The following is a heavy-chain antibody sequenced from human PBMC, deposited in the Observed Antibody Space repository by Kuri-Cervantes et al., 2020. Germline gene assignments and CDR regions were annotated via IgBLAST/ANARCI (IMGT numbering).Heavy chain of an antibody. V-gene: IGHV3-53*01. CDR1: GFAVSTSS. CDR3: ARRQDYTPSDPFDI. J-gene: IGHJ3*02. D-gene: IGHD4-11*01. CDR2: IHRDGII. Sequence: GESLKISCAASGFAVSTSSVGWVRQAPGKGLEWVSFIHRDGIIRYADSVQGRFTISRDNSKDTLYLLMNSLKTEDTAVYYCARRQDYTPSDPFDIWGQGTMVTVSS.